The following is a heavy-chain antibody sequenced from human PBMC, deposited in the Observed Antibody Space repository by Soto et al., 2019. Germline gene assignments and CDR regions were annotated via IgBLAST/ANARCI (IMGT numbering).Heavy chain of an antibody. V-gene: IGHV3-30*18. CDR1: VFTFRSYG. Sequence: GGSLILSCAASVFTFRSYGMHWVRQAPGKWLEWVAVISYDGSNKYYSDSVKGRFTISRDNSKNMLYLQMNSLIAEDTAVYYCEKDRRGYYLHCWGKGSMVSVSS. CDR3: EKDRRGYYLHC. D-gene: IGHD6-6*01. J-gene: IGHJ4*02. CDR2: ISYDGSNK.